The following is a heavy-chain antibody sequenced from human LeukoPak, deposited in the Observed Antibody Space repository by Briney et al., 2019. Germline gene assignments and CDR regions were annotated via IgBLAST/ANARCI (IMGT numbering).Heavy chain of an antibody. CDR2: ISAYNGNT. CDR1: GYTFTSYG. CDR3: ARGKRITILGVVIHSPDNWFDP. Sequence: ASVKVSCKASGYTFTSYGISWVRQAPGQGLEWMGWISAYNGNTNYAQKLQGRVTMTTDTSTSTAYMELRSLRSDDTAVYYCARGKRITILGVVIHSPDNWFDPWGQGTLVTVSS. D-gene: IGHD3-3*01. J-gene: IGHJ5*02. V-gene: IGHV1-18*01.